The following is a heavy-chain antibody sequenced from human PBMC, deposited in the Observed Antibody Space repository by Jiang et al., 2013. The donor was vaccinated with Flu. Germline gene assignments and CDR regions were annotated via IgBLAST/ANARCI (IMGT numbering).Heavy chain of an antibody. CDR1: GFTFEEYA. CDR3: AKDMGDFWSGYGS. V-gene: IGHV3-9*01. Sequence: VQLLESGGGLVQPGRSLRLSCAASGFTFEEYAMHWVRQAPGKGLEWVSGITWNSNRIDYADSVKGRFTISRDNAKKSLYLQMNSLRAEDTAFYYCAKDMGDFWSGYGSWGQGTLVTVSS. J-gene: IGHJ4*02. D-gene: IGHD3-3*01. CDR2: ITWNSNRI.